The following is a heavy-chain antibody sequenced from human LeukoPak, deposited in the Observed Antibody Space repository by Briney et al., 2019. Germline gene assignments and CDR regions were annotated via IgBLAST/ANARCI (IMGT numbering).Heavy chain of an antibody. D-gene: IGHD2-21*02. CDR2: INHSGST. J-gene: IGHJ4*02. Sequence: SETLSLTCAVYGGSFSGYYWSWIRQPPGKGLEWIGEINHSGSTNYNPSLKSRVTISVDTSKNQFSLKLSSVTAADTAVYYCANLAYCGGDCSRGAFDYWGQGTLVTVSS. CDR3: ANLAYCGGDCSRGAFDY. CDR1: GGSFSGYY. V-gene: IGHV4-34*01.